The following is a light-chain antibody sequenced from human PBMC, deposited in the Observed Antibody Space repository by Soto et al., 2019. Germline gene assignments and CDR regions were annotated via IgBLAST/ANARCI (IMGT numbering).Light chain of an antibody. CDR1: QSVSSY. CDR2: DAS. Sequence: EIVLTQSPATLSLSLGERATLSCRASQSVSSYLAWYQQKPGQAPRLLNYDASNEATGIPAKFTGSGSGTDLTIPISSLKAEAFAVYYCQQRRNWPQETFGPGTKVDIK. CDR3: QQRRNWPQET. J-gene: IGKJ3*01. V-gene: IGKV3-11*01.